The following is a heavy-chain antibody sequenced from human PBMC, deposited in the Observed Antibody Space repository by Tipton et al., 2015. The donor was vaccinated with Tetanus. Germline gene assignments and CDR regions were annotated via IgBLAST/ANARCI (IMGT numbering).Heavy chain of an antibody. CDR1: GGSISSGGYY. V-gene: IGHV4-31*03. J-gene: IGHJ3*02. Sequence: TLSLTCTVSGGSISSGGYYWSWIRQHPGKGLEWIGYIYYSGSTYYNPSLKSRVTISVDTSKNQFSLKLSSVTAADTAVYYCARDAGTVEPEGAFDIWGQGTMVTVPS. D-gene: IGHD4-23*01. CDR2: IYYSGST. CDR3: ARDAGTVEPEGAFDI.